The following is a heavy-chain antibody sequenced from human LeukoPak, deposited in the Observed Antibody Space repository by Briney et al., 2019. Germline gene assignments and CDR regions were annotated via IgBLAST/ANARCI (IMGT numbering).Heavy chain of an antibody. CDR1: GFTFSSYA. CDR2: ISYDGSNK. CDR3: ARDKLRGSAGNYYCMDV. J-gene: IGHJ6*03. V-gene: IGHV3-30*04. Sequence: GGSLRLSCAASGFTFSSYAMHWVRQAPGMGLEWVAVISYDGSNKYYADSVKGRFTISRDNSKNTLYLQMNSLRAEDTAVYYCARDKLRGSAGNYYCMDVWGKGTTVTVSS. D-gene: IGHD1-26*01.